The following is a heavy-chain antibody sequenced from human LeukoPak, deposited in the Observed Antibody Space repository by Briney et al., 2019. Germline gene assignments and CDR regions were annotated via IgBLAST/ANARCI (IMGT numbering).Heavy chain of an antibody. CDR1: GFTFSSYS. CDR3: ATTVVTLFDY. V-gene: IGHV3-48*01. CDR2: ISSSSSTI. D-gene: IGHD4-23*01. J-gene: IGHJ4*02. Sequence: GGSLRLSCAASGFTFSSYSMNWVRQAPGKGLEWVSHISSSSSTIYYADSVKGRFTISRDNAKNSLYLQMNSLRAEDTAVYYCATTVVTLFDYWGQGTLVTVSS.